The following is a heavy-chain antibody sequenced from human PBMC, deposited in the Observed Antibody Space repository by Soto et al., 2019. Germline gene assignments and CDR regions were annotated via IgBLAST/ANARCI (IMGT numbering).Heavy chain of an antibody. V-gene: IGHV3-23*01. CDR2: ISDSGDYT. CDR1: GFTFSSYG. CDR3: AKIHYHGSVSFDY. J-gene: IGHJ4*02. D-gene: IGHD3-10*01. Sequence: GGSLRLSCAASGFTFSSYGMGWVRQAPGKGLEWVSSISDSGDYTYYADSVRGRFTISRDNSKNTLYLQLNSLGAEDTAAYYCAKIHYHGSVSFDYWGQGTLVTVSS.